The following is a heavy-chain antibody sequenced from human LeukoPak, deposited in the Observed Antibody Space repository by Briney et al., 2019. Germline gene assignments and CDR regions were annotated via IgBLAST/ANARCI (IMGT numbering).Heavy chain of an antibody. D-gene: IGHD1-26*01. J-gene: IGHJ5*02. CDR3: TRVTLRGSKYNWFDP. V-gene: IGHV1-69*08. CDR1: GGTFITHI. Sequence: GASVKVSCRSSGGTFITHIFNWVRQAPGQGLEWMGRITPVIGTTKYAERFQARVTITADRSTSTAYLELRGLTYDDTATYYCTRVTLRGSKYNWFDPWGQGTHVSVSS. CDR2: ITPVIGTT.